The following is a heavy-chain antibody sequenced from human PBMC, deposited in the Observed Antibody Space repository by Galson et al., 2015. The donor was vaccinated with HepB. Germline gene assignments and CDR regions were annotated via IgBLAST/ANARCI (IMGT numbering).Heavy chain of an antibody. CDR2: ISYDGSNK. V-gene: IGHV3-30*18. J-gene: IGHJ4*02. Sequence: SLRLSCAASGFTFSNYGMHWVRPAPGKGLEWVAVISYDGSNKYYADSVKGRFTISRDNSKNTLFLQMNSLKSDDTAVYYCAKDGGYHYASGSSHCDYWGQGTLVTVSS. CDR1: GFTFSNYG. CDR3: AKDGGYHYASGSSHCDY. D-gene: IGHD3-10*01.